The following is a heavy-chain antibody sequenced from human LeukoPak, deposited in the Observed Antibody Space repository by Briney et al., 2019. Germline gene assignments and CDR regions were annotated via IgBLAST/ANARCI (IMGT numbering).Heavy chain of an antibody. CDR3: ARTPYCSSTSCYNWFDP. D-gene: IGHD2-2*01. CDR2: IYPGDSDT. J-gene: IGHJ5*02. V-gene: IGHV5-51*01. CDR1: GYSFTSYW. Sequence: GESLKISCKGSGYSFTSYWIGWVRQMPGKGLEWMGIIYPGDSDTRYSPSFQGQATISADKSISTAYLQWSSLKASDTAMYYCARTPYCSSTSCYNWFDPWGQGTLVTVSS.